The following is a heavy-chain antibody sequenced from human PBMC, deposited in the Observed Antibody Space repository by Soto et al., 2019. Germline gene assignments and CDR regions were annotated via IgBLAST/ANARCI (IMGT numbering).Heavy chain of an antibody. D-gene: IGHD3-10*01. CDR3: AKDRSGSGNYYCDY. CDR2: ISESGDST. Sequence: GGSLRLSCAASGFTFSSYAMSWVRQAPGKGLEWVSTISESGDSTYYADSVKGRFTISRDNSKNMLYLQVNSLRAEDTAVFYCAKDRSGSGNYYCDYWGQGALVTVSS. CDR1: GFTFSSYA. J-gene: IGHJ4*02. V-gene: IGHV3-23*01.